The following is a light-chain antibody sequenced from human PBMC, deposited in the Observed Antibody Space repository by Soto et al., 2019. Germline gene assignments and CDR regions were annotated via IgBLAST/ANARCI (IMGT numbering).Light chain of an antibody. J-gene: IGLJ1*01. CDR1: SSDVGGYNY. V-gene: IGLV2-14*01. CDR2: EVS. CDR3: ASYTSSTFYV. Sequence: LTQPASVSGSPGQSITISCTGTSSDVGGYNYVSWYQQHPGKAPILMIYEVSNRPSGVYNRFSGSKSGYTASLTISGLQTEDEADYYCASYTSSTFYVFGSGTKVTVL.